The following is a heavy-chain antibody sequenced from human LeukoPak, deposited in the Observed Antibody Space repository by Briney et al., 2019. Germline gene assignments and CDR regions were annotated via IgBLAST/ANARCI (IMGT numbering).Heavy chain of an antibody. CDR2: IRSSGSTI. J-gene: IGHJ4*02. Sequence: GGSLILSCAASGFTFSDYYMSWIRQAPGKGLEWVSYIRSSGSTIYYADSVKGRFTISRDNAKNSLYLQMNSLRAEATAVYYCARVDCSSTSCYEFDYWGQGTLVTVSS. CDR1: GFTFSDYY. CDR3: ARVDCSSTSCYEFDY. V-gene: IGHV3-11*04. D-gene: IGHD2-2*01.